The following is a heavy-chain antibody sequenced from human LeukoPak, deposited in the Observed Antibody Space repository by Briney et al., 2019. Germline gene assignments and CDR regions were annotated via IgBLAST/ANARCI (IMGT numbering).Heavy chain of an antibody. CDR2: IGGSGGST. D-gene: IGHD4-17*01. V-gene: IGHV3-23*01. Sequence: PGGSLRLSCAASGFTFSSYAMSWVRQAPGKGLEWVSAIGGSGGSTYYADSVKGRFTISRDNSKNTLYLQMNSLRAEDTAVYYCAKGLTTVTPYYYYYGMDVWGQGTTVTVSS. CDR1: GFTFSSYA. J-gene: IGHJ6*02. CDR3: AKGLTTVTPYYYYYGMDV.